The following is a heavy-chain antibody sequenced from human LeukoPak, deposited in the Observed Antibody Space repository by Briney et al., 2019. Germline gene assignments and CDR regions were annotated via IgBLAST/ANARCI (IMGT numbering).Heavy chain of an antibody. CDR2: INSDGSGT. CDR3: ARADDGANSWVNY. J-gene: IGHJ4*02. V-gene: IGHV3-74*01. Sequence: GGSLRLSCAASGFTFSSYWMHWVRQAPGKGLVRISRINSDGSGTSYADSVKGRFTISRDNAKNTLYLRMNSLRAEDTAVYYCARADDGANSWVNYWGQGTLVTVSS. CDR1: GFTFSSYW. D-gene: IGHD4-23*01.